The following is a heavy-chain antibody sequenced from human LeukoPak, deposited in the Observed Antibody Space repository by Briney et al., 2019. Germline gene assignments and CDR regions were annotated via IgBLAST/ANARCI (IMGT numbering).Heavy chain of an antibody. V-gene: IGHV3-23*01. Sequence: GGSLRLSCAASGFPFSTYAMSWVRQAPGKGLEWVSSIRGSDGSTYYADSVKGRFAISRDNSKNTLYLQMNSLRAEDTAVYYCAKDVYGDYGGLDYWGQGALVTVSS. CDR2: IRGSDGST. CDR3: AKDVYGDYGGLDY. D-gene: IGHD4-17*01. CDR1: GFPFSTYA. J-gene: IGHJ4*02.